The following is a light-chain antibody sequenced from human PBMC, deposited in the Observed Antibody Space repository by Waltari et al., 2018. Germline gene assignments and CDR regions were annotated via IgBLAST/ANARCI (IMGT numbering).Light chain of an antibody. J-gene: IGKJ2*01. V-gene: IGKV3-15*01. CDR2: GAS. Sequence: IVKTQSPATLSVSPGERVTLSCRASQSVSGNLAWYQQKPGQAPRLLMYGASTRAAGVPTRFSGSGSGTEFTVTISSLQSEDFAVYYCQQYNDWPQTFGQGTKLETK. CDR3: QQYNDWPQT. CDR1: QSVSGN.